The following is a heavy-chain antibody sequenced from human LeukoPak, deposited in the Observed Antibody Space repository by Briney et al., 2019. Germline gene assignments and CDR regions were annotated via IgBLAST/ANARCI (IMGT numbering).Heavy chain of an antibody. CDR1: GFTFSSYA. CDR3: AKVREQWLVPEYYFDC. D-gene: IGHD6-19*01. CDR2: ISGSGGST. Sequence: PGGSLRLSCAASGFTFSSYAMSWVRQAPGKGLEWVSAISGSGGSTYYADSVKGRFTISRDNSKNTLYLQMNSLRAEDTAVYYCAKVREQWLVPEYYFDCWGQGTLVTVSS. J-gene: IGHJ4*02. V-gene: IGHV3-23*01.